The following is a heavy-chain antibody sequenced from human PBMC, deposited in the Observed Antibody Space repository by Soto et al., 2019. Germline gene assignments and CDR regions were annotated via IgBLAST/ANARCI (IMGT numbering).Heavy chain of an antibody. CDR2: IYYSGST. CDR3: AKGWRDFWSGSAAGHYGMDV. CDR1: GGSVSSGSYY. D-gene: IGHD3-3*01. V-gene: IGHV4-61*01. Sequence: SEALSLTCTVSGGSVSSGSYYWSWIRQPPGKGLEWIGYIYYSGSTNYNPSLKSRVTISVDTSKNQFSLKLSSVTAADTAVYYCAKGWRDFWSGSAAGHYGMDVWGQGTTVTVSS. J-gene: IGHJ6*02.